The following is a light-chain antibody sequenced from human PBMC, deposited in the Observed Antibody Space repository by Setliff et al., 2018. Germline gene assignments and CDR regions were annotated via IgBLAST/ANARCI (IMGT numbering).Light chain of an antibody. CDR1: SSDVGGYHY. J-gene: IGLJ1*01. CDR3: SSYTSSSSYV. Sequence: QSVLTQPASVSGSPGQSITISCTGTSSDVGGYHYVSWYQQHPGKAPKLMIYDVSNRPSGVSNRFSGPKSGNTASLTISGLQAEDEADYYCSSYTSSSSYVFGTGTKVTVL. CDR2: DVS. V-gene: IGLV2-14*03.